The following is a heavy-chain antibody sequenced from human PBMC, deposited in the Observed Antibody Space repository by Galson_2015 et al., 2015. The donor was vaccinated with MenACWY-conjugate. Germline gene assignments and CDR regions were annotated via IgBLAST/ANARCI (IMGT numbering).Heavy chain of an antibody. J-gene: IGHJ4*02. D-gene: IGHD6-13*01. CDR2: ISSNGGST. V-gene: IGHV3-64D*06. Sequence: SLRLSCAASGFTFSSYAMHWVRQAPGKGLEYVSAISSNGGSTYYADSVKGRFTISRDNSKNTLYLQMSSLRAEDTAVYYCVKDWRQYSSSWYFDYWGQGTLVTVSS. CDR3: VKDWRQYSSSWYFDY. CDR1: GFTFSSYA.